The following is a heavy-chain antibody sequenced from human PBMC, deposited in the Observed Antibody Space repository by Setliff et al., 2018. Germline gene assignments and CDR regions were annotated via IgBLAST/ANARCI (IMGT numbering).Heavy chain of an antibody. CDR2: ISGHNGKT. CDR1: GFTFTYFG. V-gene: IGHV1-18*01. Sequence: ASVKVSCKASGFTFTYFGISWVRLAPGQGLEWMGWISGHNGKTMYAQKFQDRVVMTTDTDTGTAYMELSGLRSDDTAVYYCVRVGVDAIPAWGQGTMVTVSS. D-gene: IGHD2-21*01. J-gene: IGHJ5*02. CDR3: VRVGVDAIPA.